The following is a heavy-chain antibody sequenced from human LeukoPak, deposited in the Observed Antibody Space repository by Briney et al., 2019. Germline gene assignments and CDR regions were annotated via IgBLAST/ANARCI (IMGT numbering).Heavy chain of an antibody. D-gene: IGHD5-18*01. Sequence: GGFLRLSCAASGFTFSNYSMNWVRQAPGKGLEWVSSISGSTSYIYYADSVKGRFTISRDNAKTSLYLQMNSLRAEDTAVYYCARDLSGVTGYTYGRGIDYWGQGTLVTVSS. J-gene: IGHJ4*02. V-gene: IGHV3-21*01. CDR1: GFTFSNYS. CDR2: ISGSTSYI. CDR3: ARDLSGVTGYTYGRGIDY.